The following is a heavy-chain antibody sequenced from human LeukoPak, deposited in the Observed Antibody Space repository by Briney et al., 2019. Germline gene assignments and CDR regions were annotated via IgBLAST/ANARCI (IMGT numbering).Heavy chain of an antibody. Sequence: ASVKVSCKASGYTFTSYWIGWVRQMPGKGLEWMGIIYPGDSDTRYSPSFQGQVTISADKSISTAYLQWSSLKASDTAMYYCARHSFIYSWDVWGKGTTVTVSS. CDR1: GYTFTSYW. CDR3: ARHSFIYSWDV. CDR2: IYPGDSDT. D-gene: IGHD5-18*01. V-gene: IGHV5-51*01. J-gene: IGHJ6*04.